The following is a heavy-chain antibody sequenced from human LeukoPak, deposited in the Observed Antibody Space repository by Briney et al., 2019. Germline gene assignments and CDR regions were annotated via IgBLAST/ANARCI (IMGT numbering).Heavy chain of an antibody. D-gene: IGHD3-3*01. CDR3: AKGADYDFWSGFDY. CDR2: ISYDGSNK. V-gene: IGHV3-30*18. CDR1: GFTFSSYG. Sequence: GRSLRLSCAASGFTFSSYGMHWVRQAPGKGLEWVAVISYDGSNKYYADSVKGRFTISRDNSKNTLYLQMNSLRAEDTAVYYCAKGADYDFWSGFDYWGQGTLVTVSS. J-gene: IGHJ4*02.